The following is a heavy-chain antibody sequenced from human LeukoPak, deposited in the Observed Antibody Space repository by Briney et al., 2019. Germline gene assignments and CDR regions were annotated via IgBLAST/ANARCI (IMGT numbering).Heavy chain of an antibody. Sequence: GGSLRLSCAASGFTGVSFSSHTMYWLRQAPGKGLECVASITSGGRYINYADSVKGRFTVSRDNANTSLFLQMSSLTAEDTAVYYCARDAVNTGRGWFDPWGQGTLVTVSS. CDR1: GFTGVSFSSHT. V-gene: IGHV3-21*01. D-gene: IGHD3-22*01. CDR3: ARDAVNTGRGWFDP. CDR2: ITSGGRYI. J-gene: IGHJ5*02.